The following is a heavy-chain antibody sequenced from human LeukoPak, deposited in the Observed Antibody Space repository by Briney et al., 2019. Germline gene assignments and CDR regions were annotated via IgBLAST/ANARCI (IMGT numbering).Heavy chain of an antibody. CDR3: AKERQTTTAFDS. D-gene: IGHD4-17*01. CDR1: AFTFNTNP. CDR2: ISDSGGRT. V-gene: IGHV3-23*01. J-gene: IGHJ4*02. Sequence: GGSLRLSCAASAFTFNTNPMAWVRQAPGKGREWVSFISDSGGRTYYADSVKGRFTISRDNSKSTLFLQMSSLRVEDTAINYCAKERQTTTAFDSWGQGTLVTVSS.